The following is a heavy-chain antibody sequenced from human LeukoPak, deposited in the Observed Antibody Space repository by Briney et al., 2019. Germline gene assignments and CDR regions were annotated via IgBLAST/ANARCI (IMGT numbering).Heavy chain of an antibody. Sequence: SETLSLTCTVSGGSISIYYWSWIRQPPGKGLEWIGYIYYSGSTNYNPSLKSRVTISVDTSKNQFSLKLSSVTAADTAVYYCARDLTYYYGSGSYSHYYYYGMDVGGQGTTVTVS. J-gene: IGHJ6*02. V-gene: IGHV4-59*01. CDR1: GGSISIYY. CDR2: IYYSGST. D-gene: IGHD3-10*01. CDR3: ARDLTYYYGSGSYSHYYYYGMDV.